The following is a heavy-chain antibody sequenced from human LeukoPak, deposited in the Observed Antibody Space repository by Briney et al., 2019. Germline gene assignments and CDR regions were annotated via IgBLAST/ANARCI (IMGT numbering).Heavy chain of an antibody. CDR1: GGSIGSYY. CDR3: ASYNWKGFDY. V-gene: IGHV4-59*01. Sequence: SETLSLTCTVSGGSIGSYYWSWIRQPPGKGLEWIGYIYYSGSTNYNPSLKSRVTISVDTSKNQFSLKLSSVTAADTAVYYCASYNWKGFDYWGQGTLVTVSS. D-gene: IGHD1-20*01. J-gene: IGHJ4*02. CDR2: IYYSGST.